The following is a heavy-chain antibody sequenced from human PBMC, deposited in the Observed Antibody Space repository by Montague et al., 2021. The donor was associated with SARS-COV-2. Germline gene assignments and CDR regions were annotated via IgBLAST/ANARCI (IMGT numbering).Heavy chain of an antibody. Sequence: SETLSLTCTVSGGSITTSSAFHWAWVRQPPGKGLEWIGNVHYTGTTYYNPSLRSRVTISVDTSREQFSLRLSSVTAADTAVYHCARLPTGYPNWFDPWGQGTLVTVS. V-gene: IGHV4-39*01. CDR2: VHYTGTT. D-gene: IGHD3-9*01. J-gene: IGHJ5*02. CDR1: GGSITTSSAFH. CDR3: ARLPTGYPNWFDP.